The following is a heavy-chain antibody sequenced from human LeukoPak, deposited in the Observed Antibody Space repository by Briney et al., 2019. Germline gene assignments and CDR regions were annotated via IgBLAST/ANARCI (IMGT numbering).Heavy chain of an antibody. V-gene: IGHV4-34*01. CDR3: ARHHRYSSSGYA. Sequence: SETLSLTCAVYGGSFSCYYWSGIRQPPGKGLEGIGEINHSGSTNYNPSLKSRVTISVDTSTNQFSLKLSSVTAADTAVYYCARHHRYSSSGYAWGQGTLVTVSS. CDR1: GGSFSCYY. D-gene: IGHD6-6*01. CDR2: INHSGST. J-gene: IGHJ5*02.